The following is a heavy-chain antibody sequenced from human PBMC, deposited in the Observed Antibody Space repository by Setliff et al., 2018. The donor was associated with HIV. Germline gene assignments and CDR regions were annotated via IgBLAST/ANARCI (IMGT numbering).Heavy chain of an antibody. CDR3: ARAGGASCSYWGCHDILTGKYNDYYYYMDV. V-gene: IGHV1-8*01. J-gene: IGHJ6*03. Sequence: ASVKVSCKASGYSFTSYDINWVRQATGQGLEWMGWMNPKSGNTGYAQKFQGRVTMTRNTSISTAYMALNSLRSEDTAVYYCARAGGASCSYWGCHDILTGKYNDYYYYMDVWCKGTTVTVS. CDR2: MNPKSGNT. CDR1: GYSFTSYD. D-gene: IGHD3-9*01.